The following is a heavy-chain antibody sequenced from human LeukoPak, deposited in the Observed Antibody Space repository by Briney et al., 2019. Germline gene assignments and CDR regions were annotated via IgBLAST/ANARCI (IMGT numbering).Heavy chain of an antibody. CDR1: GGSISSYY. D-gene: IGHD1-26*01. J-gene: IGHJ4*02. CDR2: IYYSGST. CDR3: ARAISGSYFDRYYFDY. V-gene: IGHV4-59*01. Sequence: SETLSLTCTVSGGSISSYYWSWIRQPPGKGLEWIGYIYYSGSTNYNPSLKSRVTISVDTSKNQFSLKLGSVTAADTAVYYCARAISGSYFDRYYFDYWGQGTLVTVSS.